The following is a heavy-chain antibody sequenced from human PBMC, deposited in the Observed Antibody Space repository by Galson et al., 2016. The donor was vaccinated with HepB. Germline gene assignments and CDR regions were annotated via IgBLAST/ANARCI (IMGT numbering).Heavy chain of an antibody. D-gene: IGHD3-10*01. CDR2: ISGASGTT. CDR1: GFTFSSYA. Sequence: SLRLSCAASGFTFSSYAMAWVRQAPGKGLEWVSGISGASGTTLYADSVKGRFTMSRDNSRDALYLEMNTLRVEDTAVYFCAKARGFNTYYYYYMGVWGKGTTVTVSS. J-gene: IGHJ6*03. V-gene: IGHV3-23*01. CDR3: AKARGFNTYYYYYMGV.